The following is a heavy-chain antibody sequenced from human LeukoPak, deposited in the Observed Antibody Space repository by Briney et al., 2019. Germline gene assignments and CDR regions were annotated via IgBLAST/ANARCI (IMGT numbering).Heavy chain of an antibody. CDR1: GFTFSSYA. CDR2: ISYDGSNK. CDR3: ARPSQPYYYYYYMDV. V-gene: IGHV3-30*04. Sequence: GGSLRLSCAASGFTFSSYAMHWVRQAPGKGLEWVAVISYDGSNKYYADSVKGRFTISRDNSKNTLYLQMNSLRAEDTAVYYCARPSQPYYYYYYMDVWGKGTTVTVSS. J-gene: IGHJ6*03.